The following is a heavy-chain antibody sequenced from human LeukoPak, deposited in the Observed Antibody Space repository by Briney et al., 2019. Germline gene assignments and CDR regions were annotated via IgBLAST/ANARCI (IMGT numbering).Heavy chain of an antibody. Sequence: GGSLRLSCAASGFTFSSYAMSWVRQAPGKGLEWVSAIRGNGGSTYYADSVKGRFTISRDSSKNTLYLQMNSLRAEDTAVYYCASPRRGTTVVDYWGQGTLVTVSS. J-gene: IGHJ4*02. CDR2: IRGNGGST. D-gene: IGHD4-17*01. CDR1: GFTFSSYA. V-gene: IGHV3-23*01. CDR3: ASPRRGTTVVDY.